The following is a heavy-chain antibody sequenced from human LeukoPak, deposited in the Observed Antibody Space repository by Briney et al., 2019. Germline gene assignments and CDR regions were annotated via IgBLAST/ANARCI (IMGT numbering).Heavy chain of an antibody. CDR1: GFTVSSNY. D-gene: IGHD5-24*01. CDR3: ARAEMTTITYPDY. CDR2: ITSSSSYV. Sequence: GGSLRLSCAASGFTVSSNYMNWVRQAPGTGLEWVSSITSSSSYVYYADSVKGRFTISRDNAKNSLYLQMNSLKAEDTAVYYCARAEMTTITYPDYWGQGTPVTVSS. J-gene: IGHJ4*02. V-gene: IGHV3-21*01.